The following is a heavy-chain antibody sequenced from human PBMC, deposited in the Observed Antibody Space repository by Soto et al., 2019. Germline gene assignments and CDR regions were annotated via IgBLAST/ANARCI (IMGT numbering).Heavy chain of an antibody. D-gene: IGHD3-22*01. Sequence: QVQLVQSGAEVKKPGSSVKVSCKASGGTFSSYTISWVRQAPGQGLEWMGRIIPIVNITNYAQKFRGRITLTGDKVTSVASMGMSSLRSEDTGVYYCARGRTDYFDSRGSEAFDVWGQGTVVTVSS. V-gene: IGHV1-69*02. CDR1: GGTFSSYT. CDR3: ARGRTDYFDSRGSEAFDV. J-gene: IGHJ3*01. CDR2: IIPIVNIT.